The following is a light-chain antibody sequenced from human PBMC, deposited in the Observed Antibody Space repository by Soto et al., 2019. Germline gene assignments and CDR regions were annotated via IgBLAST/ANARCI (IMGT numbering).Light chain of an antibody. CDR3: QQYNNRPPIT. V-gene: IGKV3-15*01. J-gene: IGKJ5*01. CDR2: GAS. Sequence: EIVMTQSPATLSVSPGERATLFCRASQSVGSNLAWYKQKPGQAPRLLIYGASTRATGIPVRISGSGSGTEFTLTINTLQSEDFAVYYCQQYNNRPPITFGQGTRLEIK. CDR1: QSVGSN.